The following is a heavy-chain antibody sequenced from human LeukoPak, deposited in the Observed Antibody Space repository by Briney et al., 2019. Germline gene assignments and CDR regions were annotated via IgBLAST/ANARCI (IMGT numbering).Heavy chain of an antibody. J-gene: IGHJ5*02. Sequence: SVKVSCKASGCTFSSYAISWVRQAPGQGLEWMGGIIPIFVKANYAQKFQGRVTITADESTSTAYMELSSLRSEDTAVYYCARGGWSGDSSSWFPSWFDPWGQGTLVTVSS. CDR1: GCTFSSYA. CDR3: ARGGWSGDSSSWFPSWFDP. D-gene: IGHD6-13*01. V-gene: IGHV1-69*13. CDR2: IIPIFVKA.